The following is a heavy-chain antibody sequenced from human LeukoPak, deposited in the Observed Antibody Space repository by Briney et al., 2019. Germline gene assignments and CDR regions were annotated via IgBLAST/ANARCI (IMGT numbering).Heavy chain of an antibody. V-gene: IGHV4-38-2*02. Sequence: SETLSLTCTVSGYSISSGYYWGWIRQPPGKGLEWIGSIYHSGSTYYNPSLKSRVTISVDTSKNQFSLKLSSVTAADTAVYYCARATGTTRRAPYNWFDPWGQGTLVTVSS. CDR3: ARATGTTRRAPYNWFDP. D-gene: IGHD1-7*01. J-gene: IGHJ5*02. CDR2: IYHSGST. CDR1: GYSISSGYY.